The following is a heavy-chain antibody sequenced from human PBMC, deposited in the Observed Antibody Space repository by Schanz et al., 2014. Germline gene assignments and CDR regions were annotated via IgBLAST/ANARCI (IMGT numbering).Heavy chain of an antibody. Sequence: EVQLVESGGGLVKPGGSLRLSCAASGFTFSSYGVNWVRQAPGKGLEWVANIKQDESERSYVDSVKGRFTISRDNAKNSLYLQMNSLRAEDTAVYYCARDKGGYYPFDYWGQGTLVTVSS. CDR1: GFTFSSYG. J-gene: IGHJ4*02. V-gene: IGHV3-7*01. CDR2: IKQDESER. D-gene: IGHD3-3*01. CDR3: ARDKGGYYPFDY.